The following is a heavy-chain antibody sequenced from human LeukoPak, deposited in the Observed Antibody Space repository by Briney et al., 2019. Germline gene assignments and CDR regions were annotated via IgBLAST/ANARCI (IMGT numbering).Heavy chain of an antibody. V-gene: IGHV4-59*11. Sequence: PSETLSLTCTVSGGSISSHYWSWIRQPPGKGLEWIGYIYYSGSTNYNPSLKSRVTISVDTSKNQFSLKLSSVTAADTAVYYCATYLGATNEMALDYWGQGTLATVSS. CDR1: GGSISSHY. D-gene: IGHD1-26*01. CDR2: IYYSGST. J-gene: IGHJ4*02. CDR3: ATYLGATNEMALDY.